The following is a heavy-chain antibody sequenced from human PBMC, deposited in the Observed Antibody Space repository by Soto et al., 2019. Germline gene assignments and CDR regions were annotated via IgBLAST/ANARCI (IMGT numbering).Heavy chain of an antibody. CDR1: GYTFTGYY. D-gene: IGHD3-10*01. J-gene: IGHJ4*02. V-gene: IGHV1-2*04. Sequence: GPSVKVSCKASGYTFTGYYMHWVRQAPGQGLEWMGWINPNSGGTNYAQKFQGWVTMTRDTSISTAYMELSRLRSDDTAVYYCARDSGDYYFDYWGQGTLVTVSS. CDR2: INPNSGGT. CDR3: ARDSGDYYFDY.